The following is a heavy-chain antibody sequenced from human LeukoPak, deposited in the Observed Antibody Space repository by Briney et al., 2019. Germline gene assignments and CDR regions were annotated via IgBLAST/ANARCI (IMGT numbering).Heavy chain of an antibody. CDR1: GGSISSYY. D-gene: IGHD3-16*01. Sequence: SETLSLTCTVSGGSISSYYWSWIRQPPGKGLERIGYIYYSGSTNYNPSLKSRVTISVDTSKNQFSLKLSSVTAADTAVYYCARGKTAYNYYYGMDVWGQGTTVTVSS. J-gene: IGHJ6*02. CDR2: IYYSGST. V-gene: IGHV4-59*08. CDR3: ARGKTAYNYYYGMDV.